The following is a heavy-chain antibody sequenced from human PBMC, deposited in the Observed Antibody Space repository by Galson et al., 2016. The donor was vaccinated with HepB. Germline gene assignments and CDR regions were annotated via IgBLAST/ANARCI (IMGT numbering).Heavy chain of an antibody. CDR1: GYTFTSYV. Sequence: SVKVSCKASGYTFTSYVIHWVRQAPGHRLEWMGWINPVNGNTRFSQSFQGRVTITSDTSASTVYMDVTSLRSEDTAVYYCARDGGYGGNSFDSCGQGTLVTVSS. CDR3: ARDGGYGGNSFDS. D-gene: IGHD4-23*01. V-gene: IGHV1-3*01. CDR2: INPVNGNT. J-gene: IGHJ4*02.